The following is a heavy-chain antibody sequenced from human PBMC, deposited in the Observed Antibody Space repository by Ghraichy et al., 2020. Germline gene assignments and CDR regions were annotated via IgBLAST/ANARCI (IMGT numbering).Heavy chain of an antibody. V-gene: IGHV3-23*01. D-gene: IGHD5-18*01. J-gene: IGHJ3*02. CDR2: ISGSGGST. CDR1: GFTFSSYA. CDR3: AKIEPPPASMVNAFDI. Sequence: SCAASGFTFSSYAMSWVRQAPGKGLEWVSAISGSGGSTYYADSVKGRFTISRDNSKNTLYLQMNSLRAEDTAVYYCAKIEPPPASMVNAFDIWGQGTMVTVSS.